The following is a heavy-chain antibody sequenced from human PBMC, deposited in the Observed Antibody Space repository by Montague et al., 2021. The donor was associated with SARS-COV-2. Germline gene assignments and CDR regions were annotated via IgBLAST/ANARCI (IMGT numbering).Heavy chain of an antibody. D-gene: IGHD3-16*01. J-gene: IGHJ6*02. CDR1: GDSISDYY. V-gene: IGHV4-59*01. CDR3: ARTSRGTRFFYGVDV. Sequence: SETLSLTCTVSGDSISDYYWSWIRQPPGMGLEWIGYIFRRGATNYNPSLESRVIISLDTSKSQFSLRLSSVTAADTAVYYCARTSRGTRFFYGVDVWGQGTTVTVSS. CDR2: IFRRGAT.